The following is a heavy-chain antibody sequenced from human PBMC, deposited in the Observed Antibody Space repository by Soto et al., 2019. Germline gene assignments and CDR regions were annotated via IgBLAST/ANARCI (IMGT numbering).Heavy chain of an antibody. V-gene: IGHV3-74*01. J-gene: IGHJ5*02. CDR1: GFTFSSYW. CDR2: INSDGGST. CDR3: ARDRGRGWFGPLWSLTS. Sequence: EVQLVESGGGLVQPGGSLRLSCAASGFTFSSYWMHWVRQAPGKGLVWVSRINSDGGSTSYADSVKGRFTISRDNAKNTLYLQMNSLRAEDTAVYYCARDRGRGWFGPLWSLTSWGQGTLVTVSS. D-gene: IGHD3-10*01.